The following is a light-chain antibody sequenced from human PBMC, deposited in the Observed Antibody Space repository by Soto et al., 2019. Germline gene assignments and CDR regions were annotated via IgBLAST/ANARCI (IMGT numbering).Light chain of an antibody. CDR1: SSNIGAGYD. J-gene: IGLJ2*01. Sequence: QSVLTQPPAVSGAPGQRVTISCTVSSSNIGAGYDVHWYQQLPGTAPKLLIYGDSNRPSGVPDRFSGSKSGTSASLAITGLQAEDEADYYCQSYDSSLSVVVGGGTKLTVL. CDR2: GDS. CDR3: QSYDSSLSVV. V-gene: IGLV1-40*01.